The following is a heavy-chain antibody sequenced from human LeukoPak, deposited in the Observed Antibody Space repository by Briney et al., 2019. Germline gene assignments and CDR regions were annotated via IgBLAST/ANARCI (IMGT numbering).Heavy chain of an antibody. D-gene: IGHD4-17*01. CDR2: MNPNSGNT. CDR3: ARGGPAGRGDYRIGY. V-gene: IGHV1-8*01. J-gene: IGHJ4*02. Sequence: ASVKVSCKASGYTFTSYDINWVRQATGQGLEWMGWMNPNSGNTGYAQKFQGKVTMTRNTSISTAYMELSSLRSEDTAVYYCARGGPAGRGDYRIGYWGQGTLVTVSS. CDR1: GYTFTSYD.